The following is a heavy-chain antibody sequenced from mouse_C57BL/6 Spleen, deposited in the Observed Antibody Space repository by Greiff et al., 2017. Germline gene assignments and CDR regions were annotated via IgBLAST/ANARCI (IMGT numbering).Heavy chain of an antibody. CDR3: ARGLPFDY. CDR1: GYTFTSYW. J-gene: IGHJ2*01. CDR2: IDPSDSYT. Sequence: VQLQQPGAELVRPGTSVKLSCKASGYTFTSYWMHWVKQRPGQGLEWIGVIDPSDSYTNYNQKFKGKATLTVDTSSSTAYMQLSSLTSEDSAVYYCARGLPFDYWGQGTTLTVSS. V-gene: IGHV1-59*01. D-gene: IGHD2-2*01.